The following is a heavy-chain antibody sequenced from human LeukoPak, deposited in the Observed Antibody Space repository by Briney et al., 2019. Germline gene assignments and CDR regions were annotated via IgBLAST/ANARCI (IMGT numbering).Heavy chain of an antibody. CDR3: ARPGVVGATRGAFDI. J-gene: IGHJ3*02. CDR1: GGSFSGYY. D-gene: IGHD1-26*01. V-gene: IGHV4-34*01. CDR2: INHSGST. Sequence: SETLSLTCAVYGGSFSGYYWSWIRQPPGKGLEWIGEINHSGSTNYNPSLKSRVTISVDTSKNQFSLKLSSVTAADTAVYYCARPGVVGATRGAFDIWGQGTMVTVSS.